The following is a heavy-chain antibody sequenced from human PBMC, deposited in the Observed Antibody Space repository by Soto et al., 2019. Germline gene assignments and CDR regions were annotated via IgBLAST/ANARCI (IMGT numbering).Heavy chain of an antibody. CDR3: ERENGYMNGMDV. D-gene: IGHD6-25*01. V-gene: IGHV3-13*01. J-gene: IGHJ6*02. CDR1: GFTFSSYD. Sequence: EVQLVESGGGLVQPGGSLRLSCAASGFTFSSYDMHWVRQATGKGLEWVSAIGTAGDTYYPGSVKGRFTISRENAKNSLYLQMNSLRAGDTAVYYCERENGYMNGMDVWGQGTTVTVSS. CDR2: IGTAGDT.